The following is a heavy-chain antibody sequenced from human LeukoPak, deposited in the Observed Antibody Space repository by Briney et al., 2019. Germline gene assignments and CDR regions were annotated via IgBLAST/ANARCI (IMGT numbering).Heavy chain of an antibody. Sequence: GGSLRLSCAASGFTVSSNYMSWVRQAPGKGLEWLSYITSSSSTIYYADSVKGRFAISRDNAKNSLYLQMNSLRAEDTAVYYCARNARITMVRGAPYYMDVWGKGTTVTVSS. CDR1: GFTVSSNY. CDR2: ITSSSSTI. D-gene: IGHD3-10*01. V-gene: IGHV3-48*01. J-gene: IGHJ6*03. CDR3: ARNARITMVRGAPYYMDV.